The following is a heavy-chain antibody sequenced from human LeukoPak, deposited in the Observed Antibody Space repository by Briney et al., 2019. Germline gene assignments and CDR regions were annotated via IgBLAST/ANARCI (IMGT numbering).Heavy chain of an antibody. CDR2: ISWDGGST. J-gene: IGHJ6*03. CDR1: GFTFDDYA. V-gene: IGHV3-43D*03. Sequence: GGSLRLSCAASGFTFDDYAMHWVRQAPGKGLEWVSLISWDGGSTYYADSVKGRFTISRDNSKNSLYLQLNSLRAEDTALYYCAKDGYGSGSYYPYYMDVWGKGTTVTVSS. CDR3: AKDGYGSGSYYPYYMDV. D-gene: IGHD3-10*01.